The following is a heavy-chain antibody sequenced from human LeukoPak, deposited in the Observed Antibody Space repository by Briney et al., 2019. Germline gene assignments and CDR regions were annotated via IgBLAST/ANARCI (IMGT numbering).Heavy chain of an antibody. CDR3: ARDSPPTIGGGGRYFDY. V-gene: IGHV3-30-3*01. J-gene: IGHJ4*02. D-gene: IGHD1-26*01. Sequence: GGSLRLSCAASGFTFSSYAMHWVRQAPGKGLEWVAVISYDGSNKYYADSVKGRFTISRDNSKNTLYLQMNSLRAEDTAVYYCARDSPPTIGGGGRYFDYWGQGTLVTVSS. CDR1: GFTFSSYA. CDR2: ISYDGSNK.